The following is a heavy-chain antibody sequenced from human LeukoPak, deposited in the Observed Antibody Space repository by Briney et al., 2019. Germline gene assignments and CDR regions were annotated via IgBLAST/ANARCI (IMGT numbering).Heavy chain of an antibody. Sequence: ASVKVSCKASGYTFTSYDINWVRQATGQGLEWMGWMNPNSGNTGYAQKFQGRVTITRNTSISTAYMELSSLRSEDTAVYYCARDSGSYYMRWFDPWGQGTLVTVSS. CDR3: ARDSGSYYMRWFDP. J-gene: IGHJ5*02. D-gene: IGHD1-26*01. V-gene: IGHV1-8*03. CDR2: MNPNSGNT. CDR1: GYTFTSYD.